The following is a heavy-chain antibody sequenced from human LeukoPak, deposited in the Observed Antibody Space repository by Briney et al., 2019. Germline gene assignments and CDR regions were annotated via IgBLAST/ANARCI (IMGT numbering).Heavy chain of an antibody. D-gene: IGHD6-6*01. CDR3: VKGGQYSSSSHFDY. V-gene: IGHV3-64D*09. CDR2: IISKGVST. CDR1: GFTISIYA. J-gene: IGHJ4*02. Sequence: GGALRLSCSASGFTISIYAMHWVRQAPGKGLEYVAGIISKGVSTYYADSVKGRFTISRDNSKDTMFLQMSSLRAEDTAVYYCVKGGQYSSSSHFDYWGQGTLVTVSS.